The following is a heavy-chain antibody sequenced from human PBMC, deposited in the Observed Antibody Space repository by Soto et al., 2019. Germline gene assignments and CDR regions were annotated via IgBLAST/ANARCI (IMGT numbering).Heavy chain of an antibody. Sequence: GGSLRLSCAASGFTFSSYGMHWVRQAPGKGLEWVAVIWYDGSNKYYADSVKGRFTISRDNSKNTLYLQMNSLRAEDTAVYYCARTKYSYGYVPWYYFDYWGQGTLVTVSS. CDR3: ARTKYSYGYVPWYYFDY. CDR2: IWYDGSNK. J-gene: IGHJ4*02. V-gene: IGHV3-33*01. D-gene: IGHD5-18*01. CDR1: GFTFSSYG.